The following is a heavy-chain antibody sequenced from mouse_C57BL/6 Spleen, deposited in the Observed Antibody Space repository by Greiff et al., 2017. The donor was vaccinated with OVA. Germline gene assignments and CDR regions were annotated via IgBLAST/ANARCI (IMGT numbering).Heavy chain of an antibody. CDR2: ISSGGDYI. CDR1: GFTFSSYA. Sequence: DVHLVESGEGLVKPGGSLKLSCAASGFTFSSYAMSWVRQTPEKRLEWVAYISSGGDYIYYADTVKSRFTISRDNARNTLYLQMSSQKYEDTAMYYCTSVPYYYGSSYDYAMDYWGQGTSVTVSS. CDR3: TSVPYYYGSSYDYAMDY. J-gene: IGHJ4*01. V-gene: IGHV5-9-1*02. D-gene: IGHD1-1*01.